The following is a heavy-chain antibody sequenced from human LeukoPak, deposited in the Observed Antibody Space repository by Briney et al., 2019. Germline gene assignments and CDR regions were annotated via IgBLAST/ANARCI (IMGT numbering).Heavy chain of an antibody. J-gene: IGHJ4*02. Sequence: GGSLRLSCAASGFTFSSYAMHWVRQAPGKGLEWVAVISYDGSNKYYADSVKGRFTISRDNSKNTLYLQMNSLRAEDTAVYYCARGVPYDSWSGPHYSDYWGQGTLVTVSS. CDR3: ARGVPYDSWSGPHYSDY. CDR1: GFTFSSYA. V-gene: IGHV3-30-3*01. D-gene: IGHD3-3*01. CDR2: ISYDGSNK.